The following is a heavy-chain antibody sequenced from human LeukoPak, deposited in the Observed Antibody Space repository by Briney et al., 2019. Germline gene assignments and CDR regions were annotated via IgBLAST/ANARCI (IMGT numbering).Heavy chain of an antibody. CDR3: AKERVTTAFDY. CDR1: GFTFDDYA. V-gene: IGHV3-9*01. Sequence: QPGGSLRLSCAASGFTFDDYAMHWVRQAPGKGLEWVSGISWNSGSIGYADSVKGRFTISRDNAKNSLYLQMNSLRAEDTALYYCAKERVTTAFDYWGQGTLVTVSS. J-gene: IGHJ4*02. CDR2: ISWNSGSI. D-gene: IGHD4-17*01.